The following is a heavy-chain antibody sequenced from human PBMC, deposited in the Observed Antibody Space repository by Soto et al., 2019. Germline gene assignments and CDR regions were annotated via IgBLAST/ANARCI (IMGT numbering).Heavy chain of an antibody. CDR2: IYYSGST. CDR3: ARDGLMVRDYYYGMDV. D-gene: IGHD3-10*01. V-gene: IGHV4-59*01. Sequence: EPLSLTCTVSGGSISSYYWSWIRQPPGKGLEWIGYIYYSGSTNYNPSLKSRVTISVDTSKNQFSLKLSSVTAADTAVYYCARDGLMVRDYYYGMDVWGQGTTVTVS. J-gene: IGHJ6*02. CDR1: GGSISSYY.